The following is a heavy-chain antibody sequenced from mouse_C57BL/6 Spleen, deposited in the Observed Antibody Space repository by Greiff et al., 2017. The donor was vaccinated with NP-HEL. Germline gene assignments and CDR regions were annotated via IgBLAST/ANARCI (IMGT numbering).Heavy chain of an antibody. V-gene: IGHV1-39*01. Sequence: VHVKQSGPELVKPGASVKISCKASGYSFTDYNMNWVKQSNGKSLEWIGVINPNYGPTSYNQKFKGKATLTVDQSSSTAYMQRNRLTSEDSAVYYCARSRYDYDEGYWYCDVWGTGTTVTVSS. J-gene: IGHJ1*03. D-gene: IGHD2-4*01. CDR3: ARSRYDYDEGYWYCDV. CDR1: GYSFTDYN. CDR2: INPNYGPT.